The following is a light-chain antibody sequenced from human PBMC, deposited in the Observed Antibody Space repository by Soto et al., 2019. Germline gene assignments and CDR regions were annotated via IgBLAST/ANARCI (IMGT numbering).Light chain of an antibody. J-gene: IGKJ5*01. CDR3: QQSFRTPPT. CDR1: QPITTY. CDR2: GAS. V-gene: IGKV1-39*01. Sequence: DIRMTQSPSSLSASLGDSITITCRASQPITTYLSWYQQKPGTAPKLLMFGASTLQSGVHSRFSGSGSGTDFSLTITSLQPEDLAIYYCQQSFRTPPTFGPGTRLEIK.